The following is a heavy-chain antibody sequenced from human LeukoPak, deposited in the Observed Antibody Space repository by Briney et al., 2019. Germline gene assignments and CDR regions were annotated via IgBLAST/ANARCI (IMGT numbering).Heavy chain of an antibody. D-gene: IGHD3-22*01. V-gene: IGHV3-33*01. CDR1: GFTFSSYG. CDR2: IWYDGSNK. Sequence: PGRSLRLSCAASGFTFSSYGMHWVRQAPGKGLEWVAVIWYDGSNKYYADSVKGRFTISRDNSKNTLYLQMNSLRAEDTAVYYCARSYYYDSSDYYYPDYWGQGTLVTVSS. CDR3: ARSYYYDSSDYYYPDY. J-gene: IGHJ4*02.